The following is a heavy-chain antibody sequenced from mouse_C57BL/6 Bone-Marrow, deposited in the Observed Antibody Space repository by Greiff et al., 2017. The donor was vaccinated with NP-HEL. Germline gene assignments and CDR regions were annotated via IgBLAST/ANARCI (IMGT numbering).Heavy chain of an antibody. CDR3: AKEDGYYPFAY. D-gene: IGHD2-3*01. Sequence: QVQLQQPGAELVKPGASVKVSCKASGYTFTSYWMHWVKQRPGQGLEWIGRIHPSDSDTNYNQKFKGKATLTLDKSSSTAYMQLSSLTSEDSAVYYCAKEDGYYPFAYWGQGTLVTVSA. CDR1: GYTFTSYW. V-gene: IGHV1-74*01. J-gene: IGHJ3*01. CDR2: IHPSDSDT.